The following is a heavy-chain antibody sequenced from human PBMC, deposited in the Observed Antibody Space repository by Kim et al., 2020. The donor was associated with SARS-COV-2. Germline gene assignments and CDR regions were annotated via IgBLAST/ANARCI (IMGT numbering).Heavy chain of an antibody. CDR1: GYTFTSYD. CDR2: MNPNSGNT. J-gene: IGHJ5*02. D-gene: IGHD3-9*01. Sequence: ASVKVSCKASGYTFTSYDINWVRQATGQGLEWMGWMNPNSGNTGYAQKFQGRVTMTRNTSISTAYMELSSLRSEDTAVYYCARGQGQVYDILTGYHNWFDPWGQGTLVTVSS. CDR3: ARGQGQVYDILTGYHNWFDP. V-gene: IGHV1-8*01.